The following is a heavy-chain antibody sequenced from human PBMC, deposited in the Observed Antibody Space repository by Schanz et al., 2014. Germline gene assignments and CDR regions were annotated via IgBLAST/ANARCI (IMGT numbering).Heavy chain of an antibody. CDR3: ARGSAPSAGRAFDI. CDR1: GRTFIVYH. Sequence: QVQLVQSGAEVKKPGASMKVSCKASGRTFIVYHVLHWVRQAPGQGLEWMGRISPNSGDTHSAQKFQVRVTMTSDTSINTAYMELSRLTSDDTAVYYCARGSAPSAGRAFDIWGQGTMVTVSS. V-gene: IGHV1-2*06. J-gene: IGHJ3*02. D-gene: IGHD6-13*01. CDR2: ISPNSGDT.